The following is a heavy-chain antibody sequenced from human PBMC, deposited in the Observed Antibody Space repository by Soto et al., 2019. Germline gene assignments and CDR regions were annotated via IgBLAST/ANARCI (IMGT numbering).Heavy chain of an antibody. V-gene: IGHV1-58*01. CDR1: GFTFSSSA. CDR3: ATDVGVYIYGLARH. Sequence: QMQLVQSGPEVKKPGTSVKVSCKTSGFTFSSSAVHWVRQARGHRLQWIGWIDVGSANANYAHMLQERVTISRDMSPSTAYMELSSLRPDDTAVYYCATDVGVYIYGLARHWGPGTRVTVSS. CDR2: IDVGSANA. D-gene: IGHD4-17*01. J-gene: IGHJ4*02.